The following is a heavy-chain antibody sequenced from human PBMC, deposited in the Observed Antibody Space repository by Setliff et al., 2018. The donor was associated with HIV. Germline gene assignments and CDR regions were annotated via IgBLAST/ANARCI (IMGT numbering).Heavy chain of an antibody. V-gene: IGHV5-51*01. J-gene: IGHJ6*03. CDR1: GYSFTNYW. Sequence: GESLKISCKGSGYSFTNYWIGWVRQMPGKGLEWMGIIYPGDSDTRYSPSFQGQVTISADKSISTAYLQWSSLKASDTAMYYCARHFHYYGSGSYYENNHYYMDVWGKGTTVTVSS. D-gene: IGHD3-10*01. CDR2: IYPGDSDT. CDR3: ARHFHYYGSGSYYENNHYYMDV.